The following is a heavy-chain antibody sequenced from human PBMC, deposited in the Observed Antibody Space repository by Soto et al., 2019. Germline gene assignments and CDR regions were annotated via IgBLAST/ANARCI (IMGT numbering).Heavy chain of an antibody. D-gene: IGHD3-9*01. CDR3: ARDRGDILTGPWYFDL. J-gene: IGHJ2*01. V-gene: IGHV1-18*01. CDR1: GYTFTSYG. Sequence: QVQLVQSGAEVKKPGASVKVSCKASGYTFTSYGISWVRQAPGQGLEWMGWISAYNGNTNYAQKLQGRVTMTTDTSTSTDYMEVRRLSSDDTAGYYCARDRGDILTGPWYFDLWGRGTPVTVSS. CDR2: ISAYNGNT.